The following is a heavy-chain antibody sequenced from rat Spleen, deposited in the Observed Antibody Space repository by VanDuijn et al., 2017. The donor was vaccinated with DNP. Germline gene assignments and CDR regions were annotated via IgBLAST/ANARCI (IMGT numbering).Heavy chain of an antibody. CDR1: GFTFSDYY. J-gene: IGHJ2*01. CDR2: ITTSGDAT. CDR3: AKRGATGLTAYYFDY. D-gene: IGHD1-9*01. V-gene: IGHV5-25*01. Sequence: EVQLVESGGGLVQPGRSTKLSCATSGFTFSDYYMAWVRQAPTKGLEWVATITTSGDATDYRDSVKGRFTISRDNAKNTQYLQMDSLRSEDTATYYCAKRGATGLTAYYFDYWGQGVMVTVSS.